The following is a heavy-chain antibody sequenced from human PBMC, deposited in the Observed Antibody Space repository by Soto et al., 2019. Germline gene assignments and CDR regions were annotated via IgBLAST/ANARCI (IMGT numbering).Heavy chain of an antibody. CDR1: GFTFSSYG. CDR3: AKDGYAADSSGYYLGY. Sequence: GGSLRLSCAASGFTFSSYGMHWVRQAPGKGLEWVAVISYDGSNKYYADSVKGRFTISRDNSKNTLYLQMNSLRAEDTAVYYCAKDGYAADSSGYYLGYWGQGTLVTVSS. J-gene: IGHJ4*02. D-gene: IGHD3-22*01. V-gene: IGHV3-30*18. CDR2: ISYDGSNK.